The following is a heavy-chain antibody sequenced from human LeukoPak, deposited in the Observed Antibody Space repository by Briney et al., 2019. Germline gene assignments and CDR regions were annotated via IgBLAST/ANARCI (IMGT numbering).Heavy chain of an antibody. D-gene: IGHD1-14*01. V-gene: IGHV3-53*01. J-gene: IGHJ4*02. CDR1: GFSVSNNY. CDR2: IYSRGAT. Sequence: GSLRLSCAASGFSVSNNYMSWVRQAPGKGLEGVSVIYSRGATYYADSVKGRFTISRDNSKNTLYLQMNSLRVGDTAVYYCAARNYWGQGTLVTVSS. CDR3: AARNY.